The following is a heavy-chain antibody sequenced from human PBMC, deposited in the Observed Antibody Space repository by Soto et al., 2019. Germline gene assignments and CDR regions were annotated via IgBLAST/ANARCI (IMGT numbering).Heavy chain of an antibody. CDR3: AIEPGHYYRVEL. CDR2: IYYSGST. Sequence: SETLSLTCTVSGGSISSGGYYWSWIRQHPGKGLEWIGYIYYSGSTYYNPSLKSRVTISVDTSKNQFSLKLSSVTAADTAVYYCAIEPGHYYRVELSCPGTTVTDSS. V-gene: IGHV4-31*03. J-gene: IGHJ6*02. D-gene: IGHD3-16*02. CDR1: GGSISSGGYY.